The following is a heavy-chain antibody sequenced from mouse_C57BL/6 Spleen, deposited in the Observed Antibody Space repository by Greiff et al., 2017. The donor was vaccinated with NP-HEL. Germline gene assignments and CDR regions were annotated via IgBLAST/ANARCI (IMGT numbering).Heavy chain of an antibody. J-gene: IGHJ2*01. CDR2: IDPSDSET. CDR3: ARGIGSFDY. Sequence: QVKLQQPGAELVRPGSSVKLSCKASGYTFTSYWMHWVKQRPIQGLEWIGNIDPSDSETHSNQKFKDKATLTVYKSSSTAYMQLSSLTSEDSAVYDCARGIGSFDYWGQGTTLTVSS. CDR1: GYTFTSYW. V-gene: IGHV1-52*01.